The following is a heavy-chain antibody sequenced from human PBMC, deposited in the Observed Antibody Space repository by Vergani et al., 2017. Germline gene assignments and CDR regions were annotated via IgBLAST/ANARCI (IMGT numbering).Heavy chain of an antibody. J-gene: IGHJ5*02. V-gene: IGHV1-69*04. CDR1: GGTFSSYA. CDR2: IIPILGIA. CDR3: ARDWEDIVVVPAPPYNWFDP. Sequence: QVQLVQSGAEVKKPGSSVKVSCKASGGTFSSYAISWVRQAPGQGLEWMGRIIPILGIANYAQKFQGRVTITADKSTSTAYMELSSLRSEDTAVYYCARDWEDIVVVPAPPYNWFDPWGQGTLVTVSS. D-gene: IGHD2-2*01.